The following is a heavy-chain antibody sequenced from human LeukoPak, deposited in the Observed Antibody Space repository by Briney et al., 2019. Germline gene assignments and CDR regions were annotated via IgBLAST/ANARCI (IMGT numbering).Heavy chain of an antibody. CDR3: ARHMIPRRAVWFGELGDL. CDR2: IYYSGSN. J-gene: IGHJ5*02. Sequence: SETLSLTCTVSGGSISSSSFYWDWLRQPPGKGLEWIGSIYYSGSNYYNPSLKSRVTISVDTSKNQFSLKLSSVTAADTAVYYCARHMIPRRAVWFGELGDLWGQGTLVTVSS. D-gene: IGHD3-10*01. CDR1: GGSISSSSFY. V-gene: IGHV4-39*01.